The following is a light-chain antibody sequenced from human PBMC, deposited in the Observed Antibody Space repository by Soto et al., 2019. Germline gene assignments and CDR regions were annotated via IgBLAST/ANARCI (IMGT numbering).Light chain of an antibody. CDR2: EVS. CDR3: SSYASTNTLV. V-gene: IGLV2-14*03. CDR1: SSDVGGYNF. Sequence: QSVLTQPASVSGSPGQSITISCTGTSSDVGGYNFVSWYQQHPGKAPQLMIYEVSNRPSGVSNRFSGSKSDNTASLTISGLQAGDEADYYCSSYASTNTLVFGTGTKLTVL. J-gene: IGLJ1*01.